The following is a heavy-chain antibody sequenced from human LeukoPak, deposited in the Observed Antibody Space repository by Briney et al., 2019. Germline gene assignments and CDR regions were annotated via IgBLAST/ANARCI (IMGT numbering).Heavy chain of an antibody. V-gene: IGHV4-59*08. J-gene: IGHJ6*02. CDR3: ARPNVYYDFWSGRYGDYGMDV. D-gene: IGHD3-3*01. Sequence: PSETLSLTCAVYGGSFSSYYWSWIRQPPGKGLEWIGYIYYSGSTNYNPSLKSRVTISVDTSKNQFSLKLSSVTAADTAVYYCARPNVYYDFWSGRYGDYGMDVWGQGTTVTVSS. CDR2: IYYSGST. CDR1: GGSFSSYY.